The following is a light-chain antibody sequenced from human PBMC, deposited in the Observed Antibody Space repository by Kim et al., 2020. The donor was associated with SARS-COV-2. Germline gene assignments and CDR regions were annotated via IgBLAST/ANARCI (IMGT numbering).Light chain of an antibody. Sequence: LSASVADRVTITARASQSISNWLAWYQQKPGKAPTLLIYDASTLQSGVPSRFSGSGSGTEFTLTISSLQADDFATYHCQQYNSYYSFGQETKLEI. CDR2: DAS. V-gene: IGKV1-5*01. CDR3: QQYNSYYS. J-gene: IGKJ2*03. CDR1: QSISNW.